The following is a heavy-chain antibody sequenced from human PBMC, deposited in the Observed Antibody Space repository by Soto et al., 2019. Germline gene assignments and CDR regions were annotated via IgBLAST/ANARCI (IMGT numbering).Heavy chain of an antibody. CDR2: INWKGSTT. V-gene: IGHV3-20*04. Sequence: GGSLRLSCAASGFTFGDFGLNWVRQVPGKGLEWVSGINWKGSTTAYAESVKGRFTISRDNAKNSVYLQLNSLRAGDTALYFCARASFGGYENFFNYWGQGTLVTVS. CDR1: GFTFGDFG. CDR3: ARASFGGYENFFNY. J-gene: IGHJ4*02. D-gene: IGHD5-12*01.